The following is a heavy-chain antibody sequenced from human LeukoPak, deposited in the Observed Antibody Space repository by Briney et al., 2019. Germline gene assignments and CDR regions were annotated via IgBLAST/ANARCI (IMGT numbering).Heavy chain of an antibody. D-gene: IGHD4-17*01. CDR2: IHSSGST. Sequence: PSQTLSLTCTVSGGSISSWDYYWSWIRQPPGKGLEWIGYIHSSGSTYYNPSLKSRVTISVDTSKNQFSLRLSSVTAADTAVYYCATKPNGDYCFDYWGQGTLVTVSS. J-gene: IGHJ4*02. CDR1: GGSISSWDYY. V-gene: IGHV4-30-4*01. CDR3: ATKPNGDYCFDY.